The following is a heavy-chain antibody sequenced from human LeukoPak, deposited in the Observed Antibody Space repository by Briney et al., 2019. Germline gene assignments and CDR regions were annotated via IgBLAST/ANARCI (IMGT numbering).Heavy chain of an antibody. CDR2: INPSGGST. J-gene: IGHJ4*02. CDR1: GYTFTSYY. Sequence: ASVKVSCKASGYTFTSYYMHWVRQAPGQGLEWMGIINPSGGSTSYAQKFQGRVTMTRDTSTSTVYMELSSLRSEDTAVCYCARGWARYDFWSGYYSDFDYWGQGTLVTVSS. CDR3: ARGWARYDFWSGYYSDFDY. V-gene: IGHV1-46*01. D-gene: IGHD3-3*01.